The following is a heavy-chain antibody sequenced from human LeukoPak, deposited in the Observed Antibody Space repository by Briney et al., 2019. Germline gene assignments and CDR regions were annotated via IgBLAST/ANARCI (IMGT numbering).Heavy chain of an antibody. D-gene: IGHD6-13*01. CDR3: ARVAAGIGFFQH. J-gene: IGHJ1*01. V-gene: IGHV4-39*07. CDR2: MHYSGST. Sequence: SETLSLTCSVSGGSITKNGYYWGWIRQSPETGLEWIGSMHYSGSTYYNPSLNSRVTISVDTSKNQFSLKLTSVTAADTAVYYCARVAAGIGFFQHWGQGTLVTVSS. CDR1: GGSITKNGYY.